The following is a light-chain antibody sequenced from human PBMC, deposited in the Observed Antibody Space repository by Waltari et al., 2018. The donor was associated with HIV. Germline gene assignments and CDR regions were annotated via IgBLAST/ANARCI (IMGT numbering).Light chain of an antibody. CDR1: QRVLYSSNNKNY. CDR2: WAS. Sequence: DIVMTQSPDSLAVSLGERATINCKSSQRVLYSSNNKNYLAWYQQTPGQPPKVLIYWASTRESGVPDRFSGSGSGTDFTLTISSLQAEDVAVYYYQQYYSPPPRTFGQGTKVEIK. CDR3: QQYYSPPPRT. V-gene: IGKV4-1*01. J-gene: IGKJ1*01.